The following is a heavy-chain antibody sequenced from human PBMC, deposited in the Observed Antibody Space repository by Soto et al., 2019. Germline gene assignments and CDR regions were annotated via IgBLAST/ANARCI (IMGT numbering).Heavy chain of an antibody. CDR3: ARHVFAPGGRWFGP. V-gene: IGHV4-61*01. CDR1: GGSVSSGSYY. J-gene: IGHJ5*02. D-gene: IGHD2-15*01. CDR2: IYYSGST. Sequence: SETLSLTCTVSGGSVSSGSYYWSWIRQPPGNGLEWIGYIYYSGSTNYNPSLKSRVTISVDTSKNQFSLKLSSVTAADTALYFCARHVFAPGGRWFGPWGPGLLVTVSS.